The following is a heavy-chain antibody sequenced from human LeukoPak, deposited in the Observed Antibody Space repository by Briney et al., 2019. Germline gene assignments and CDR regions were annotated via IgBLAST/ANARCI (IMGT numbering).Heavy chain of an antibody. V-gene: IGHV3-23*01. Sequence: PGGSLRLSCAASGFTFSSSDTNWVRQAPGKGLEWVSAISVSGGTTYHADSVKGRFTISRDNYKNTLYLQMISLTAEDTAVYYCVNLHLGPDSWGQGTLVTVSS. J-gene: IGHJ4*02. CDR2: ISVSGGTT. CDR3: VNLHLGPDS. CDR1: GFTFSSSD.